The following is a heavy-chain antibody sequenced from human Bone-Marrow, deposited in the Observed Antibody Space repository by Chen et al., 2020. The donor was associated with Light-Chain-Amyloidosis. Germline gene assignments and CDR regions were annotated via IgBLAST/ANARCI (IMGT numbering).Heavy chain of an antibody. CDR2: VQGDGSDK. CDR3: TTEYLGAYDY. CDR1: GISFSNNW. J-gene: IGHJ4*02. V-gene: IGHV3-7*05. Sequence: EVQLVESGGGLVQPGESLRRSCAASGISFSNNWMSWVRQAPGKGLEWVANVQGDGSDKYYVDSVKGRFTISRDNAKNSLYLQMNSLRAEDTAVYYCTTEYLGAYDYWGQGTLLTVSS. D-gene: IGHD3-16*01.